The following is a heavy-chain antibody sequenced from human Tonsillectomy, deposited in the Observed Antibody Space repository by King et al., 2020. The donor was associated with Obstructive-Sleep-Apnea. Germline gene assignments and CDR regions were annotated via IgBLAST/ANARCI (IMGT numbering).Heavy chain of an antibody. D-gene: IGHD4-17*01. CDR2: ISNSGGST. J-gene: IGHJ4*02. CDR1: EFTFSSYA. Sequence: VQLVESGGGLVQPGGSLRLSCAASEFTFSSYAMSWVRQAPGKGLEWVSTISNSGGSTYYADSVKGRFTISRDNSKNTLYLQMNSLRPEDTALYYYAKDIYGDCVGPPFHSGGQGTLVTVSS. V-gene: IGHV3-23*04. CDR3: AKDIYGDCVGPPFHS.